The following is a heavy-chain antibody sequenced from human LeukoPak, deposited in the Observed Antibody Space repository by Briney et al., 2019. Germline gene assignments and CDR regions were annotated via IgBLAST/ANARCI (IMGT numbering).Heavy chain of an antibody. CDR1: GGSISTYY. CDR3: ARPRGYSSSWYAPLGY. Sequence: ASETLSLTCTVSGGSISTYYWSWIRQPPGKGLEWIGEINHSGSTNYNPSLKSRVTISVDTSKNQFSLKLSSVTAADTAVYYCARPRGYSSSWYAPLGYWGQGTLVTVSS. CDR2: INHSGST. V-gene: IGHV4-34*01. J-gene: IGHJ4*02. D-gene: IGHD6-13*01.